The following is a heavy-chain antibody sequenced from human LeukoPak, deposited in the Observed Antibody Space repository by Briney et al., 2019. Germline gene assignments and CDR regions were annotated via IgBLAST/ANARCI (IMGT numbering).Heavy chain of an antibody. CDR3: ARDAKSITGTTDYYYYYGMDV. D-gene: IGHD1-20*01. CDR2: IYYSGST. J-gene: IGHJ6*02. CDR1: GGSISSHY. V-gene: IGHV4-59*11. Sequence: SETLSLTCTVSGGSISSHYWSWIRQPPGKGLEWIGYIYYSGSTNYNPSLKSRVTISVDTSKNQFSLKLSSVTAADTAVYYCARDAKSITGTTDYYYYYGMDVWGQGTTVTVSS.